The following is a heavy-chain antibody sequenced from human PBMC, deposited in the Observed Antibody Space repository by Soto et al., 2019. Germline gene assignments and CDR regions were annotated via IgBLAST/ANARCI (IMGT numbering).Heavy chain of an antibody. CDR1: GFTFSSYG. CDR3: AKDLYDFWSGYPPYIWFDP. V-gene: IGHV3-30*18. D-gene: IGHD3-3*01. J-gene: IGHJ5*02. Sequence: QVQLVESGGGMVQPGRSLRLSCAASGFTFSSYGMHWVRQAPGKWLEWVAVISYDGSNKYYADSVKGRFTISRDNSKNTLYLQMNSLRAEDTAVYYCAKDLYDFWSGYPPYIWFDPWGQGTPVSVSS. CDR2: ISYDGSNK.